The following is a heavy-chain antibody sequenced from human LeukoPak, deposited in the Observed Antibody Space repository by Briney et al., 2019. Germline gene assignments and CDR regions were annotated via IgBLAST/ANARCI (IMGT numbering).Heavy chain of an antibody. J-gene: IGHJ4*02. CDR3: ARGYYYGSGTYHLDY. CDR2: ISNSAGTI. D-gene: IGHD3-10*01. V-gene: IGHV3-48*03. CDR1: GFSFRSYE. Sequence: GGSLRLSCVASGFSFRSYELNWVRQAPGKGLEWISYISNSAGTIHYADSVKGRFTISRDNVKNSVYLQMNSLRAEDTAVYFCARGYYYGSGTYHLDYWGRGTLVTVSS.